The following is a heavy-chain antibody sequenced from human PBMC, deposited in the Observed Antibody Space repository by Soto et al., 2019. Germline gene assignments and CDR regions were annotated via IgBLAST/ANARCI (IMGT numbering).Heavy chain of an antibody. CDR2: IWYDGSNK. J-gene: IGHJ3*02. D-gene: IGHD3-22*01. Sequence: WGSLRLSCAASGFTFSSYGMHWVRQAPRKGLEWVAVIWYDGSNKYYADSVKGRFTISRDNSKNSLYLQMNSLRAEDTAVYYCARAKGITMIVDSFVIGGPGTMVTV. CDR3: ARAKGITMIVDSFVI. V-gene: IGHV3-33*01. CDR1: GFTFSSYG.